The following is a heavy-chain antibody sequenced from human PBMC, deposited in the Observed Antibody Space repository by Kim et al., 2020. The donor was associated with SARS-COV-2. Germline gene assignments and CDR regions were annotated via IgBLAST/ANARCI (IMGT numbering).Heavy chain of an antibody. CDR2: INHSGST. CDR1: GGSFSGYY. Sequence: SETLSLTCAVYGGSFSGYYWSWIRQPPGKGLEWIGEINHSGSTNYNPSLKSRVTISVDTSKNQFSLKLSSVTAADTAVYYCARSRTHYYYGMDVWGQGTTVTVSS. CDR3: ARSRTHYYYGMDV. J-gene: IGHJ6*02. V-gene: IGHV4-34*01.